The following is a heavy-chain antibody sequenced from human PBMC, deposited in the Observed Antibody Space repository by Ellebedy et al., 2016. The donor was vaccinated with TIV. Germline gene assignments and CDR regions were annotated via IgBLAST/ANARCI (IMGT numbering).Heavy chain of an antibody. Sequence: GESLKISCAASGFTFSNYWMTWVRQAPGKGLEWVANMKQDGREEYYVDSVTGRFIISRDNAKNSLYLQMNSRRAEDTAVYYCARDLGHSGYDLFDSWGQGTLVTVSS. CDR2: MKQDGREE. CDR3: ARDLGHSGYDLFDS. D-gene: IGHD5-12*01. J-gene: IGHJ4*02. V-gene: IGHV3-7*03. CDR1: GFTFSNYW.